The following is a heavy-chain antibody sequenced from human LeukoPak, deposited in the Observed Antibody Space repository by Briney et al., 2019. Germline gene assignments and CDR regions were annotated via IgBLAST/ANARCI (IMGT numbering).Heavy chain of an antibody. CDR2: IYTSGST. Sequence: PSETLSLTCTVSGGSISSYYWSWIRQPAGKGLEWIGRIYTSGSTKYNPSLKSRVTMSVDTSKNQFSLKLSSVTAADTAVYYRARDLPYSSGWYGGRDAFDIWGQGTMVTVSS. J-gene: IGHJ3*02. CDR1: GGSISSYY. V-gene: IGHV4-4*07. D-gene: IGHD6-19*01. CDR3: ARDLPYSSGWYGGRDAFDI.